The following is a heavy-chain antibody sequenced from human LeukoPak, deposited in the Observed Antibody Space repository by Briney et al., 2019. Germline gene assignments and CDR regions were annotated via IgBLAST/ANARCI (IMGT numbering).Heavy chain of an antibody. CDR2: INPNTGGA. V-gene: IGHV1-2*02. Sequence: ASVRVSCKASGYSFTAYYIHWVRQAPGQGLEWMGWINPNTGGANYAHKFQGRVTVTRDTSISTAYMDLSRLRSDDTAVYYCARYIYGYLHYWGQGTLVTVSS. J-gene: IGHJ4*02. CDR1: GYSFTAYY. D-gene: IGHD5-18*01. CDR3: ARYIYGYLHY.